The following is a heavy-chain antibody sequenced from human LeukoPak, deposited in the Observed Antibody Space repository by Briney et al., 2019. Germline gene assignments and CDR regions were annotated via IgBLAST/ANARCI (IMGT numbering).Heavy chain of an antibody. J-gene: IGHJ6*03. CDR3: ARVRGSSGSYEYYHYMDV. D-gene: IGHD1-26*01. Sequence: SETLSLTCTVSGGSISSGSYYWSWIRQPAGKGLEWIGRIYTSGSTNYNPSLKSRVTMSVDTSKKQFSLKLSSVTAADTAVYYCARVRGSSGSYEYYHYMDVWGKGTTVTISS. CDR1: GGSISSGSYY. V-gene: IGHV4-61*02. CDR2: IYTSGST.